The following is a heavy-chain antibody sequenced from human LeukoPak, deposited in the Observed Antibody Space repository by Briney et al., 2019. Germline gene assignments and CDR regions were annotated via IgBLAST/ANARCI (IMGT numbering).Heavy chain of an antibody. CDR2: IKQDGSEK. V-gene: IGHV3-7*01. Sequence: PGGSLRLSCAASGFTFSSYSMSWVRQAPGKGLEWVANIKQDGSEKYYVDSVKGRFTISGDNAKNSLYLQMNSLRAEDTAVYYCARDGSPDYDFWSGYYYYYGMDVWGQGTTVTVSS. D-gene: IGHD3-3*01. J-gene: IGHJ6*02. CDR1: GFTFSSYS. CDR3: ARDGSPDYDFWSGYYYYYGMDV.